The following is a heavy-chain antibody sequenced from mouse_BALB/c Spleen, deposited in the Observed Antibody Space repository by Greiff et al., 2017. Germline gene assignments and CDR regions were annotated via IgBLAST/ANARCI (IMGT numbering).Heavy chain of an antibody. CDR2: ISYSGST. V-gene: IGHV3-2*02. Sequence: EVKLMESGPGLVKPSQSLSLTCTVTGYSITSDYAWNWIRQFPGNKLEWMGYISYSGSTSYNPSLKSRISITRDTSKNQFFLQLNSVTTEDTATYYCASEEYGNSFAYWGQGTLVTVSA. D-gene: IGHD2-10*02. CDR1: GYSITSDYA. CDR3: ASEEYGNSFAY. J-gene: IGHJ3*01.